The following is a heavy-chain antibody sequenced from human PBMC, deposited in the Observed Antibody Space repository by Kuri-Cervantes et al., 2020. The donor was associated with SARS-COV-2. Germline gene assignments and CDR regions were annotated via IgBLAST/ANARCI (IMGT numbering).Heavy chain of an antibody. CDR2: ISAYNGKT. CDR3: ARGEGSYDP. CDR1: GYTLTELS. J-gene: IGHJ5*02. Sequence: ASVKVSCKVSGYTLTELSMHWVRQAPGKGLEWMGWISAYNGKTNYVQKFQGGVTMTTDTATSTAYMELRRLRSDDTAVYYCARGEGSYDPWGQGTPVTVSS. V-gene: IGHV1-18*01. D-gene: IGHD6-6*01.